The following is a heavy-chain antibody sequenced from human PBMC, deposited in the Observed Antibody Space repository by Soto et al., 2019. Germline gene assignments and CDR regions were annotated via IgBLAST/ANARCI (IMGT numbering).Heavy chain of an antibody. Sequence: GSLRLSCAASGFTFSSYAMHWVRQAPGKGLEWVAVISYDGSNKYYADSVKGRFTISRDNSKNTLYLQMNSLRAEDTAVYYCARALSSSSWYPSPYYYYYGMDVWGQGTTVTVSS. CDR3: ARALSSSSWYPSPYYYYYGMDV. J-gene: IGHJ6*02. CDR1: GFTFSSYA. CDR2: ISYDGSNK. V-gene: IGHV3-30-3*01. D-gene: IGHD6-13*01.